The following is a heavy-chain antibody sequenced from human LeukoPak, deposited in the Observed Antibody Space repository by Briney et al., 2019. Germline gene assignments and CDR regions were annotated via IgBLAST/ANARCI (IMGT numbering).Heavy chain of an antibody. D-gene: IGHD2-15*01. V-gene: IGHV1-2*02. CDR3: ARERWWLDN. CDR1: GYTFTGYY. Sequence: ASVKVSCKASGYTFTGYYMHWVQQAPGQGLEWMGWINPNSGGTNYAQRFQGRVTMTRDTSISTAYMELRSLRSDDTAVYYCARERWWLDNWGQGTLVTVSS. CDR2: INPNSGGT. J-gene: IGHJ4*02.